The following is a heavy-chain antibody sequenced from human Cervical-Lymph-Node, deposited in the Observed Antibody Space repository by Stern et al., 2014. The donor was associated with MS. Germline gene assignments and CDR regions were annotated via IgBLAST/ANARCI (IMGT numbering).Heavy chain of an antibody. CDR3: AKGNNGTPDY. CDR2: IANDGNKE. D-gene: IGHD1-26*01. CDR1: GFDFSTFG. J-gene: IGHJ4*02. Sequence: VQLVESGGGVVQPGGSLRLSCAASGFDFSTFGMHWVRQAPGKGLEWVAVIANDGNKEYYADSVQGRFTISRYNSRNTVSLQMNALRSEATAVFYCAKGNNGTPDYWGRGTLVTVSS. V-gene: IGHV3-30*18.